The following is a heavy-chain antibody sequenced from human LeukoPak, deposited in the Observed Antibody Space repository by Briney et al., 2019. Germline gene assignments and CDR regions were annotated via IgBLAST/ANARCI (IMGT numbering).Heavy chain of an antibody. V-gene: IGHV3-11*04. J-gene: IGHJ4*02. CDR2: ISSSGGSPI. CDR1: GFIFSDYY. Sequence: GGSLRLSCTASGFIFSDYYMSWMRQAPGKGLEWVSYISSSGGSPIYNADSVKGRFTISRDNAKNSLYLQMNSLRAEDTAVYYCARVPLSWYWASYFDYWGQGTLVTVSS. CDR3: ARVPLSWYWASYFDY. D-gene: IGHD6-13*01.